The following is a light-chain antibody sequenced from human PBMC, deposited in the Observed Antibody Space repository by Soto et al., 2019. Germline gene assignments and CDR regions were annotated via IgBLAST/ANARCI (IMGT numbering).Light chain of an antibody. CDR2: AVS. V-gene: IGLV2-11*01. Sequence: QSALTQPRSVSGSPGQSVTISCTGTSSVVGGYNYVSWYQQHPGKAPKLIIYAVSGRPSGVPDRFSGSKSGNTASLTISGLQADDEADYYCCSYAGYYTLVFGGGTKLTVL. J-gene: IGLJ2*01. CDR1: SSVVGGYNY. CDR3: CSYAGYYTLV.